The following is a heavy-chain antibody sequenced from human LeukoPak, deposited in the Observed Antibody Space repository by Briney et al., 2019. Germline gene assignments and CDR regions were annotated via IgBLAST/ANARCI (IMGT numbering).Heavy chain of an antibody. CDR2: IYPYSST. Sequence: GGSLRLSCAASGFTVSNNYMNWVRQAPGKGLEWVSVIYPYSSTYYADSVKGRFTVSRDNSKSTLYLQLNSLRAEDTAVYYCARDRAEIPRGNAFDVWGHGTMVTVSS. J-gene: IGHJ3*01. CDR3: ARDRAEIPRGNAFDV. D-gene: IGHD5-24*01. V-gene: IGHV3-53*01. CDR1: GFTVSNNY.